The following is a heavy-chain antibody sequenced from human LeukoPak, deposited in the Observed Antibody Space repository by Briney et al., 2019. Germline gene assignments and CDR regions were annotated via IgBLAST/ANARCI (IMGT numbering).Heavy chain of an antibody. CDR1: GGSISNYY. CDR2: IYHTEST. V-gene: IGHV4-59*01. Sequence: SETLSLTCTVSGGSISNYYWNWIRQPPGKGLEWIGFIYHTESTSYNPSLKSRVTISLDRSKSQFSLKLTSVTAADTAVYFCARDKGPYWYFDLWGRGTLVTVSS. J-gene: IGHJ2*01. CDR3: ARDKGPYWYFDL.